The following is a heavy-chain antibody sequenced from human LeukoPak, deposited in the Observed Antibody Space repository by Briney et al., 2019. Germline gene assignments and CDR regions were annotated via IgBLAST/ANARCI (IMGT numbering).Heavy chain of an antibody. CDR2: IWYDAKNK. Sequence: SLRLAWVVSGLPFSSFGMQWVRQAASKGLEWVAVIWYDAKNKYYEVSVKGRFNINRDNSKNTLYLQMNSLRAENTAVYYCARCLESPSYAELDYGRQGTLVTVS. CDR1: GLPFSSFG. CDR3: ARCLESPSYAELDY. V-gene: IGHV3-33*01. D-gene: IGHD1-26*01. J-gene: IGHJ4*02.